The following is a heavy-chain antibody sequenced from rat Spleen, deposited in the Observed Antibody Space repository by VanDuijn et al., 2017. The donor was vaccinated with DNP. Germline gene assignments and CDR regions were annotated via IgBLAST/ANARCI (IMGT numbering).Heavy chain of an antibody. Sequence: EVQLVESGGGLVQPGRSMKLSCAASGFTFSNSDMAWVRQAPKKGLEWVAAISYEGSSTYYGDSVKGRFTISRDNANRTLYLQMDSLRSEDTATYFCARHGRRVFDYWGQGVMVTVSS. J-gene: IGHJ2*01. CDR2: ISYEGSST. CDR3: ARHGRRVFDY. CDR1: GFTFSNSD. V-gene: IGHV5-22*01. D-gene: IGHD1-11*01.